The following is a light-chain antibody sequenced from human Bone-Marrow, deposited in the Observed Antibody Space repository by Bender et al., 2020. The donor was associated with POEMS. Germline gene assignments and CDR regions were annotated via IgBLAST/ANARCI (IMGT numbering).Light chain of an antibody. J-gene: IGLJ3*02. Sequence: QSALTQPRSVSGSPGQSVTISCTGPTSDVVNYDFVSWYQHHPGKAPKLIIYYVTNRPSGVPDRFSGSKSGNTASLTISGLQSEDEADYYCCSSPGTDTFTWVFGGGTKVTVL. CDR2: YVT. CDR1: TSDVVNYDF. CDR3: CSSPGTDTFTWV. V-gene: IGLV2-11*01.